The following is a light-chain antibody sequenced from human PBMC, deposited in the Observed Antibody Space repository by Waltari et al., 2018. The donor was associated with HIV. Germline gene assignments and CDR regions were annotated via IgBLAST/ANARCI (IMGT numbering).Light chain of an antibody. CDR1: QDISTN. V-gene: IGKV1-9*01. Sequence: DIRLTQSPSLLSASVGDRVHFTCRSSQDISTNLAWFQQKPGKVPNLLIYSASTLHVVVPTRFSGSGSGTEFTLTIDVLQPEDFATYYSLQLSNVPFTFGPGTKLAIK. J-gene: IGKJ2*01. CDR3: LQLSNVPFT. CDR2: SAS.